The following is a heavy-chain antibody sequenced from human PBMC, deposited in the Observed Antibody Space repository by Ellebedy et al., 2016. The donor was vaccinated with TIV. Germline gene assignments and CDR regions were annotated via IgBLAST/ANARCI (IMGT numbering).Heavy chain of an antibody. CDR2: IYYSGST. D-gene: IGHD3-22*01. CDR3: ARYYYDSSGYAFDI. J-gene: IGHJ3*02. V-gene: IGHV4-59*01. CDR1: GDSINSYY. Sequence: SETLSLTCTVSGDSINSYYWSRIRQPPGKGLEWIGYIYYSGSTNYNPSLKSRVTISVDTSKNQFSLKLSSVTAADTAVYYCARYYYDSSGYAFDIWGQGTMVTVSS.